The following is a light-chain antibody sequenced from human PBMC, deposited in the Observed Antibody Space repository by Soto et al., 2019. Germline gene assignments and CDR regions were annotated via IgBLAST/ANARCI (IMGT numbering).Light chain of an antibody. CDR2: SNN. V-gene: IGLV1-44*01. Sequence: QSVLTQPPSASGTHGQRVTISCSGSSSNIGSNTVNWYQQLPGTAPKLLIYSNNQRPSGVPDRFSGSKSGTSASLAISGLQSEDEADYYCAAWDDSLNGVLFGGGTKLTVL. J-gene: IGLJ2*01. CDR3: AAWDDSLNGVL. CDR1: SSNIGSNT.